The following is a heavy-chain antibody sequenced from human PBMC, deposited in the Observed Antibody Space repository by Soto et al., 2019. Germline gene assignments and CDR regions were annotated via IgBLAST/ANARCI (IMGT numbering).Heavy chain of an antibody. J-gene: IGHJ4*02. CDR3: ARDDRRQWLARSFDY. CDR2: TSAYNGNT. D-gene: IGHD6-19*01. CDR1: GYTFTSYG. V-gene: IGHV1-18*01. Sequence: ASVKVSCKASGYTFTSYGISWVRQAPGQGLEWMGWTSAYNGNTNYAQKLQGRVTMTTDTSTSTAYMELRSLRSDDTAVYYCARDDRRQWLARSFDYWGQGTLVTVS.